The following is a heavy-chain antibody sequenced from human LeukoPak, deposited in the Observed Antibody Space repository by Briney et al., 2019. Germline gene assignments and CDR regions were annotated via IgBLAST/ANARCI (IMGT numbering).Heavy chain of an antibody. Sequence: ASVTVSCKASGYTFTSYGISWVRQAPGQGLEWMGWISAYNGNTNYAQKLQGRVTMTTDTSTSTAYMELRSLRSDDTAVYYCVRDSRSRGCFDYWGQGTLVTVSS. CDR3: VRDSRSRGCFDY. CDR1: GYTFTSYG. D-gene: IGHD3-10*01. V-gene: IGHV1-18*01. CDR2: ISAYNGNT. J-gene: IGHJ4*02.